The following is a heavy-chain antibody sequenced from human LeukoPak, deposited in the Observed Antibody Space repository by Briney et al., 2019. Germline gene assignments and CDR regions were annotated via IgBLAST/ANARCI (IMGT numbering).Heavy chain of an antibody. J-gene: IGHJ4*02. CDR1: GGSISSTNW. D-gene: IGHD6-19*01. CDR2: IYHSGST. V-gene: IGHV4-4*02. Sequence: SGTLSLTCAVSGGSISSTNWWSWVRLPPGKGLEWIGEIYHSGSTNYNPSLKSRVTMSVDTSKNQFSLKLSSVTAADTAVYYCAREYGAVAFGDYWGQGTLVTVSS. CDR3: AREYGAVAFGDY.